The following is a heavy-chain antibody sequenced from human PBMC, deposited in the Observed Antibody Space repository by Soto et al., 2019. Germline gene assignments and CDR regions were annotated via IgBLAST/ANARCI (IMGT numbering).Heavy chain of an antibody. J-gene: IGHJ6*02. D-gene: IGHD1-1*01. Sequence: QVQLVESGGGVVQPGRSLRLSCAASGFTFSSYGMHWVRQAPGKGLEWVAVISYDGSNKYYADSVKGRFTISRDNSKNTLYLQMNSLRAEDTAVYYCAKRSGTRGYYYYGMDVWGQGTTVTVSS. CDR1: GFTFSSYG. V-gene: IGHV3-30*18. CDR2: ISYDGSNK. CDR3: AKRSGTRGYYYYGMDV.